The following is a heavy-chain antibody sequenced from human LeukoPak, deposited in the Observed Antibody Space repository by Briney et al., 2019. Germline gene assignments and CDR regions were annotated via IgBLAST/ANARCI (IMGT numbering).Heavy chain of an antibody. J-gene: IGHJ4*02. D-gene: IGHD3-22*01. CDR3: ARTGAYYYDSSGYSVFDY. V-gene: IGHV4-34*01. CDR2: INHSGST. Sequence: PSETLSLTCAVYGGSFSGYYWSWIRQPPGKGLEWIGEINHSGSTNYNPSLKSRVTISVDTSKNQFSLKLSSVTAADTAVYYCARTGAYYYDSSGYSVFDYWGQGTLVTASS. CDR1: GGSFSGYY.